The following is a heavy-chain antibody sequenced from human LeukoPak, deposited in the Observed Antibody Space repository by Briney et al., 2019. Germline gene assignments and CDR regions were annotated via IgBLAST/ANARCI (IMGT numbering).Heavy chain of an antibody. D-gene: IGHD2-21*02. CDR2: IQYSGGIR. CDR3: AKKRPGDGDIFDY. V-gene: IGHV3-30*02. CDR1: GFTFSSYG. J-gene: IGHJ4*02. Sequence: GGSLRLSCAASGFTFSSYGMHWIRQAPGRGLEWVAYIQYSGGIREYADSVKGRFTISRDNSKNTLLLQMNTLKTEDTAVYYCAKKRPGDGDIFDYWGQGTLLTVSS.